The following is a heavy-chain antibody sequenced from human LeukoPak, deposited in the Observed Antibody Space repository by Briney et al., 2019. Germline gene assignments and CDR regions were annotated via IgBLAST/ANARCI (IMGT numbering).Heavy chain of an antibody. J-gene: IGHJ4*02. Sequence: GGSLRLSCAASGFTFDDYGMSWVRQAPGKGLEWVSGINWNGGSTGYADSVKGRFTISRDNAKNSLYLQMNSLRAEDTALYYCARDFRGARITVYYFDYWGQGTLVTVSS. CDR1: GFTFDDYG. CDR3: ARDFRGARITVYYFDY. V-gene: IGHV3-20*04. CDR2: INWNGGST. D-gene: IGHD3-3*01.